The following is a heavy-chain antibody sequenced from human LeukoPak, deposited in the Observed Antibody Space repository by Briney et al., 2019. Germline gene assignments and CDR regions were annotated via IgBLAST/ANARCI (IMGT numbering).Heavy chain of an antibody. J-gene: IGHJ1*01. CDR3: ARGPTMVRGVIEGYFQH. CDR1: GYTFTSYY. V-gene: IGHV1-46*01. D-gene: IGHD3-10*01. Sequence: GASVKVSCQASGYTFTSYYMHWVRQAPGQGLEWMGIINPSGGSTSYAQKFQGRVTMTRNTSISTAYMELSSLRSEDTAVYYCARGPTMVRGVIEGYFQHWGQGTLVTVSS. CDR2: INPSGGST.